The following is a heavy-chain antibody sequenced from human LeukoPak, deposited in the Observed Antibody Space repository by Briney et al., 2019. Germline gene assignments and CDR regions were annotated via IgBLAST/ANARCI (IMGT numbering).Heavy chain of an antibody. CDR3: ARRRYYDSSGYLE. Sequence: SETLSLTCTIFGDSVSRSDSYWDWIRQPPGKGLEWLGTIYYNGRTYYSPSLKSRVTLSVGMSNNQFSLTLSSVTAADTALYFCARRRYYDSSGYLEWGQGTLVTVSS. CDR1: GDSVSRSDSY. CDR2: IYYNGRT. D-gene: IGHD3-22*01. V-gene: IGHV4-39*01. J-gene: IGHJ1*01.